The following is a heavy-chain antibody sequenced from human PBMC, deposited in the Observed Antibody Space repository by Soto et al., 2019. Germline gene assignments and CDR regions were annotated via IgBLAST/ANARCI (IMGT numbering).Heavy chain of an antibody. CDR3: ARENGGTWRDGAFDI. D-gene: IGHD2-8*01. J-gene: IGHJ3*02. CDR1: GITFSRYW. V-gene: IGHV3-7*05. Sequence: EVQLVESGGGLVQPGGSLRLSCAASGITFSRYWMSWVRQAPGKGLEWVANIKEDGREKYYVDSVKGRFTMSTDNSKNSFYLQMNSLRAEDTAVYYCARENGGTWRDGAFDIWGRGTMVAVSS. CDR2: IKEDGREK.